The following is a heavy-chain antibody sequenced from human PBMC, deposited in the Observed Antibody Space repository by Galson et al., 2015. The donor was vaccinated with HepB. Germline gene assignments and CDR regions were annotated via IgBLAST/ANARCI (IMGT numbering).Heavy chain of an antibody. CDR2: IWYDGSNK. V-gene: IGHV3-33*01. CDR1: GFTFSSYG. D-gene: IGHD3-9*01. Sequence: SLRLSCAASGFTFSSYGMHWVRQAPGKGLEWVAVIWYDGSNKYYADSVKGRFTISRDNSKNTLYLQMNSLRAEDTAVYYCAGHYDILTGIDYWGQGTLVTVSS. CDR3: AGHYDILTGIDY. J-gene: IGHJ4*02.